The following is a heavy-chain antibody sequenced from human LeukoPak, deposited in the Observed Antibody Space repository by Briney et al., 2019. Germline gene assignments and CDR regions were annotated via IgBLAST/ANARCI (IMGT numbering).Heavy chain of an antibody. CDR2: INHSGST. CDR1: GGSFSGYY. CDR3: FITMVRGVIITDY. V-gene: IGHV4-34*01. D-gene: IGHD3-10*01. J-gene: IGHJ4*02. Sequence: TSETLSLTCAVYGGSFSGYYWSWLRQPPGKGLEWLGEINHSGSTNYNPSLKSRVTISVDTSKNQFSLKLSSVTAADTAVYYCFITMVRGVIITDYWGQGTLVTVSS.